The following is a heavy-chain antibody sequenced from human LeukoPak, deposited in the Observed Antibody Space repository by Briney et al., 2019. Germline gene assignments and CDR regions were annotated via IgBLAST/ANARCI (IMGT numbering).Heavy chain of an antibody. CDR2: IYTSGNT. J-gene: IGHJ4*02. Sequence: NPSETLSLTCTVSGGSISSYYWTWIRQPAGKGLEWIGRIYTSGNTGYNPSLKSRVTMSVDTSKNQFSLNLSSVTAADTAVYYCARVDLRAAFFDYWGQGTLVTVSS. CDR1: GGSISSYY. D-gene: IGHD2-15*01. V-gene: IGHV4-4*07. CDR3: ARVDLRAAFFDY.